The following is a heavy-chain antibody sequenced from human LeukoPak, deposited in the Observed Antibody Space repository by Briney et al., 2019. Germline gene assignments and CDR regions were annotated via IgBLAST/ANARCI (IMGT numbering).Heavy chain of an antibody. Sequence: GGSLRLSCAASGFNFSGYWMTWVRQAPGKGLEWVSAISGSGGSTYYADSVKGRFTISRDNSKNTLYLQMNSLRAEDTAVYYCVPCGGASRVVLDIWAKGPWVTV. CDR2: ISGSGGST. CDR1: GFNFSGYW. J-gene: IGHJ3*02. D-gene: IGHD2-21*01. CDR3: VPCGGASRVVLDI. V-gene: IGHV3-23*01.